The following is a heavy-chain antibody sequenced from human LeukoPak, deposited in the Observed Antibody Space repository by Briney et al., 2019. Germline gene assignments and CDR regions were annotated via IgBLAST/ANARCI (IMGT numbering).Heavy chain of an antibody. CDR2: IYYSGNT. Sequence: PSETLSLTCTVSGASLSSYYWSWIRQPPGKGLEWIAYIYYSGNTNYNPSLKSRVTISVDRSKNQFSLKLSSVTAADTAAYYCARGPGSYYEFDYWGQGTLVTVSS. D-gene: IGHD1-26*01. CDR3: ARGPGSYYEFDY. CDR1: GASLSSYY. V-gene: IGHV4-59*01. J-gene: IGHJ4*02.